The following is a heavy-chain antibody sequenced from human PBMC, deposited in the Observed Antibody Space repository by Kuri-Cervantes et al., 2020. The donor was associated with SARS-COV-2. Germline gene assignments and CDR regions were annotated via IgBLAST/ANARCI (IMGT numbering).Heavy chain of an antibody. CDR2: VKTNSGNT. CDR3: ARSHTLYGGNSSPWDY. D-gene: IGHD4-23*01. CDR1: ETTFPNYD. J-gene: IGHJ4*02. V-gene: IGHV1-8*01. Sequence: ASVKVSCRTPETTFPNYDINWVRQATGQGLEWMGMVKTNSGNTLYAQFFQGSVTMTTDTSTSTAYMELRGLRSFDTAVYYCARSHTLYGGNSSPWDYWGQGTLVTVSS.